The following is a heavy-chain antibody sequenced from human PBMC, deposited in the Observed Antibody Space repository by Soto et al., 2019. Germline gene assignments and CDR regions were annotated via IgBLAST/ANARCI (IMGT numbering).Heavy chain of an antibody. CDR1: GFTFSSYA. CDR2: ISYDGSNK. CDR3: ANKGGGPTVTTYYYYYGMDV. D-gene: IGHD4-17*01. J-gene: IGHJ6*02. Sequence: QVQLVESGGGVVQPGRSLRLSCAASGFTFSSYAMHWVRQAPGKGLEWVAVISYDGSNKYYEDSVKGRFTISRDNSKNTLYLQMNSLRAEDTAVYYCANKGGGPTVTTYYYYYGMDVWGQGTTVTVSS. V-gene: IGHV3-30-3*01.